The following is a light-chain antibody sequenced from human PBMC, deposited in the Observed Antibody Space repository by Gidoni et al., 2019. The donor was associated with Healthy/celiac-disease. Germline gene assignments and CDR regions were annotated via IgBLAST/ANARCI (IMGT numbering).Light chain of an antibody. CDR1: QSVLYSSNNKNY. J-gene: IGKJ1*01. Sequence: DIVMTQSPDSLAVSLGERATINCKSSQSVLYSSNNKNYLAWYQQKPGQPPKLLIYWASTREFGVPDRFSGSGSGTDFTLTISSLQAEDVAVYYCQQYYSTLRTFGQXTKVEIK. V-gene: IGKV4-1*01. CDR2: WAS. CDR3: QQYYSTLRT.